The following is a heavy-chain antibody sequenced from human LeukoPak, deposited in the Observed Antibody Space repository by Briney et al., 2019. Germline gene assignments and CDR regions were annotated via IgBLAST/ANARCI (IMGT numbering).Heavy chain of an antibody. CDR2: INHSGST. V-gene: IGHV4-34*01. Sequence: SETLSLTCAVYGGSFSGNYWSWIRQPPGKGLEWIGEINHSGSTNYNPSLKSRVTISVDTSKNQFSLKLSSVTAADTAVYYCARSLDPVAETATTIDYWGQGTLVTVSS. J-gene: IGHJ4*02. CDR3: ARSLDPVAETATTIDY. CDR1: GGSFSGNY. D-gene: IGHD5-24*01.